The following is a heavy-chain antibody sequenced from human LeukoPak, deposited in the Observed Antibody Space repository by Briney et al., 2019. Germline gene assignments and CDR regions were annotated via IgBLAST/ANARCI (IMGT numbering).Heavy chain of an antibody. V-gene: IGHV1-8*01. CDR1: GYTFTSYD. CDR2: MNPNSGNT. J-gene: IGHJ4*02. D-gene: IGHD3-16*01. CDR3: ARGPVLTDYDYVWGSYDLDY. Sequence: ASVKVSCKASGYTFTSYDINWVRQATGQGLEWMGWMNPNSGNTGYAQKFQGRVTMTRNTSISTAYMELSSLRSEDTAVYYCARGPVLTDYDYVWGSYDLDYWGQGTLVTVSS.